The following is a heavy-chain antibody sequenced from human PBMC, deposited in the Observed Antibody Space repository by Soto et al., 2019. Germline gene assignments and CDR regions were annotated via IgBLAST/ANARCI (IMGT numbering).Heavy chain of an antibody. CDR1: GFTFSSYA. Sequence: EVQLLESGGGLVQPGGSLRLSCEASGFTFSSYAMSWVRQAPGKGLEWVSAISGSGGSTYYADSVKGRFTISRDNSKNTLYLQMNSLRAEDTAVYYCAKTIGAYYYDSSGYHTYWGQGTLVTVSS. J-gene: IGHJ4*02. CDR2: ISGSGGST. CDR3: AKTIGAYYYDSSGYHTY. D-gene: IGHD3-22*01. V-gene: IGHV3-23*01.